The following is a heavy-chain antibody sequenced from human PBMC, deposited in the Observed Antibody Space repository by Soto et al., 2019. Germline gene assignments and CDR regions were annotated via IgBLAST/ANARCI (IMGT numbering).Heavy chain of an antibody. CDR2: ISSSGSTI. J-gene: IGHJ4*02. CDR3: AREVGIAARPYDY. CDR1: GSTFSDYY. Sequence: PGGSLRLSCAASGSTFSDYYMSWIRQAPGKGLEWVSYISSSGSTIYYADSVKGRFTISRDNAKNSLYLQMNSLRAEDTAVYYCAREVGIAARPYDYWGQGTLVTVSS. V-gene: IGHV3-11*01. D-gene: IGHD6-6*01.